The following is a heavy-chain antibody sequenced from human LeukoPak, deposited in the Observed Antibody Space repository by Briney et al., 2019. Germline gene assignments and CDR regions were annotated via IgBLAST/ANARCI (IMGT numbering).Heavy chain of an antibody. D-gene: IGHD1-26*01. CDR1: GGSISSGDYY. CDR3: ARGWEPHDAFDI. V-gene: IGHV4-30-4*01. Sequence: SETLSLTCTVSGGSISSGDYYWSWIRQPPGKGLEWIGYIYYSGSTNYNPSLKSRVTISVDTSKNQFSLKLSSVTAADTAVYYCARGWEPHDAFDIWGQGTMVTVSS. CDR2: IYYSGST. J-gene: IGHJ3*02.